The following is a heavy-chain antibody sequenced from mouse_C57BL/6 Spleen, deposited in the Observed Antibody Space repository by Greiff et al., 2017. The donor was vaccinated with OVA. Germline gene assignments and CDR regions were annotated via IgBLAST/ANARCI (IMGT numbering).Heavy chain of an antibody. CDR3: ARITTVVAQYYFDY. J-gene: IGHJ2*01. CDR2: IYPGSGST. CDR1: GYTFTSYW. Sequence: QVQLKQPGAELVKPGASVKMSCKASGYTFTSYWITWVKQRPGQGLEWIGDIYPGSGSTNYNEKFKSKATLTVDTSSSTAYMQLSSLTSEDSAVYYCARITTVVAQYYFDYWGQGTTLTVSS. D-gene: IGHD1-1*01. V-gene: IGHV1-55*01.